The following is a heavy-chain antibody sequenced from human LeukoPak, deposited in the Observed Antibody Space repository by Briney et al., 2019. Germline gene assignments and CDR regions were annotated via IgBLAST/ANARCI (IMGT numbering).Heavy chain of an antibody. CDR2: ISSSGSTI. V-gene: IGHV3-48*03. CDR1: GFTFSSYE. J-gene: IGHJ6*04. CDR3: AELGITMIGGV. D-gene: IGHD3-10*02. Sequence: GESLRLSCAASGFTFSSYEMNWVRQAAARGLEWVSYISSSGSTIYYADSVKGRFTISRDNAKNSLYLQMNSLRAEDTAVYYCAELGITMIGGVWGEGTTVTISS.